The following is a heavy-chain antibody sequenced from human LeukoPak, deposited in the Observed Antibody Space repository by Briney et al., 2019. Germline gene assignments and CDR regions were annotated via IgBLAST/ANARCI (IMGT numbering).Heavy chain of an antibody. CDR2: ISGSGGST. CDR3: AKSSRAYDILTGYYN. Sequence: GRSLRLSCAASGFTFSSYAMSWVRQAPGKGLEWVSAISGSGGSTYYADSVKGRFTISRDNSKNTLYLQMNSLRAEDTAVYYCAKSSRAYDILTGYYNWGQGTLVTVSS. D-gene: IGHD3-9*01. V-gene: IGHV3-23*01. J-gene: IGHJ4*02. CDR1: GFTFSSYA.